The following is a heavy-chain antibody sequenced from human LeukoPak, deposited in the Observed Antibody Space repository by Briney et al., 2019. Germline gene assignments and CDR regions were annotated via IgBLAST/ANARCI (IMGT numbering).Heavy chain of an antibody. CDR1: GDSISRSNW. CDR2: IYHSGST. D-gene: IGHD3-3*01. Sequence: SGTLSLTCAVSGDSISRSNWWSWVRQPPGKGLEWIGEIYHSGSTNYNPSLRSRVTLSVDKSKNQFSLKLSSVTAADTAVYYCAREDYDDSGAWYFDLWGRGTLVTVSS. V-gene: IGHV4-4*02. J-gene: IGHJ2*01. CDR3: AREDYDDSGAWYFDL.